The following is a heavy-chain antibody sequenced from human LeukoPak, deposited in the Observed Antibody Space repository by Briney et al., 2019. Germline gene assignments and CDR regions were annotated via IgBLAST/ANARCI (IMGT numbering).Heavy chain of an antibody. CDR1: GGSISSYY. J-gene: IGHJ5*02. Sequence: SETLSLTCTVSGGSISSYYWSWIRQPPGKGLEWIGYTYYSGSTNYNPSLKSRVTISVDTSKNQFSLKLSSVTAADTAVYYCARARWFDPWGQGTLVTVSS. V-gene: IGHV4-59*01. CDR3: ARARWFDP. CDR2: TYYSGST.